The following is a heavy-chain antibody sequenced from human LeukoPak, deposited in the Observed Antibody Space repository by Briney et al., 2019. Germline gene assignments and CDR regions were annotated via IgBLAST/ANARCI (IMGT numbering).Heavy chain of an antibody. Sequence: PSETLSLTCTVSGGSISSSSYYWGWIRQPPGKGLEWIGSIYYSGSTYYNPSLKSRVTISVDTSKNQFSLKLGSVTAADTAVYYCARHGGGSGSRQIDYWGQGTLVTVSS. D-gene: IGHD1-26*01. CDR2: IYYSGST. V-gene: IGHV4-39*01. CDR3: ARHGGGSGSRQIDY. CDR1: GGSISSSSYY. J-gene: IGHJ4*02.